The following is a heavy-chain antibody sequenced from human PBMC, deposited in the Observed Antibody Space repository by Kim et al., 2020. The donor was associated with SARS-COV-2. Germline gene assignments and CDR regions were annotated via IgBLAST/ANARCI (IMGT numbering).Heavy chain of an antibody. V-gene: IGHV1-18*01. D-gene: IGHD2-21*02. CDR3: ARDHGEHIVVVTAVFDY. Sequence: ASVKVSCKASGYTFTSYGISWVRQAPGQGLEWMGWISAYNGNTNYAQKLQGRVTMTTDTSTSTAYMELRSLRSDDTAVYYCARDHGEHIVVVTAVFDYWGQGTLVTVSS. CDR1: GYTFTSYG. CDR2: ISAYNGNT. J-gene: IGHJ4*02.